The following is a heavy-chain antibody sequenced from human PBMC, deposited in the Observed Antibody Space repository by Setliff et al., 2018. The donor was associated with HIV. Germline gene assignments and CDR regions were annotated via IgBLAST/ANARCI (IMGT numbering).Heavy chain of an antibody. CDR3: ARSTPSVGYISEH. Sequence: SETLSLTCTVSGASVTTHSWSWIRQSPEKGLEWIAFILDTGSPNYSPSFKSRITISRDTSKNQFSLKLNSVTAADAAVYYCARSTPSVGYISEHWGQGTLVTVSS. CDR2: ILDTGSP. D-gene: IGHD5-12*01. CDR1: GASVTTHS. J-gene: IGHJ4*02. V-gene: IGHV4-59*02.